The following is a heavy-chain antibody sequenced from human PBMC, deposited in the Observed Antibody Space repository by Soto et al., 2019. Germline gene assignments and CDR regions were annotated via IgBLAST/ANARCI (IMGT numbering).Heavy chain of an antibody. CDR1: GYTFTSYA. Sequence: QVQLVQSGAEEKKPGASVKVSCKASGYTFTSYAMHWVRQAPGQRLEWMGWINAGNGNTKYSQKFQGRVTITRDTSASRSYMELSSLRSEDTAVYSCSRVRTYFSGNPPYYCGMDVWGQGTTVTVAS. CDR2: INAGNGNT. D-gene: IGHD3-10*01. V-gene: IGHV1-3*05. J-gene: IGHJ6*02. CDR3: SRVRTYFSGNPPYYCGMDV.